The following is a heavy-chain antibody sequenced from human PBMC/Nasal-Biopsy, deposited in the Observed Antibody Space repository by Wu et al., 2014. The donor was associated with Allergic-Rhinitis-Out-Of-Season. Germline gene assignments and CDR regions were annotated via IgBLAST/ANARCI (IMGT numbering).Heavy chain of an antibody. V-gene: IGHV1-18*01. CDR3: ARTNVVLAATWAELAWFDP. CDR2: ISPYNGNT. D-gene: IGHD2-15*01. Sequence: VSCKASGYTLIDYAISWVRQAPGQGLEWMGWISPYNGNTNYAQKFQGRVTMTTDSSTSTASMELRSLTSDDTAVYYCARTNVVLAATWAELAWFDPWGQGTLVRVSS. CDR1: GYTLIDYA. J-gene: IGHJ5*02.